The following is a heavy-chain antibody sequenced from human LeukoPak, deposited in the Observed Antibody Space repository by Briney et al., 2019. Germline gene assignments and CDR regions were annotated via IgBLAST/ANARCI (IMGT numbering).Heavy chain of an antibody. Sequence: GSLXLSCAASGFTFSSYGMHWVRQAPGKGLEWVSAISGSGGSTYYADSVKGRFTISRDNSKNTLYLQMSSLRAEDTAVYYCAKDPKEFIAARSFDLWGRGTLVTVSS. V-gene: IGHV3-23*01. J-gene: IGHJ2*01. D-gene: IGHD6-6*01. CDR3: AKDPKEFIAARSFDL. CDR2: ISGSGGST. CDR1: GFTFSSYG.